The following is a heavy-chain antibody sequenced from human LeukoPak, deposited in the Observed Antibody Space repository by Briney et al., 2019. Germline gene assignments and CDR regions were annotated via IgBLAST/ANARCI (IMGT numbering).Heavy chain of an antibody. Sequence: PSETPSLTCAVYGGSFSGYYWSWIRQPPGKGLEWIGEINHSGSTNYNPSLKGRVTISVDTSKNQFSLKLSSVTAADTAVYYCARAPYYYGSGSYSWGQGTLVTVSS. J-gene: IGHJ4*02. CDR3: ARAPYYYGSGSYS. CDR2: INHSGST. CDR1: GGSFSGYY. V-gene: IGHV4-34*01. D-gene: IGHD3-10*01.